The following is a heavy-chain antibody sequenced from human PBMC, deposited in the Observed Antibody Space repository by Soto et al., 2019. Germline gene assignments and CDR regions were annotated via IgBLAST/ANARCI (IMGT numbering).Heavy chain of an antibody. CDR1: GFICSSYD. CDR3: AKATATGGGAFDF. Sequence: PGGSLRLSCAASGFICSSYDMSWVRQAPGKGLDWVSTILAGGSTYYADSVKGRFTISRDRSTNTVFPQMNSLTAGDTAVYYCAKATATGGGAFDFCGQGTMVTVSS. V-gene: IGHV3-23*01. D-gene: IGHD2-8*02. J-gene: IGHJ3*01. CDR2: ILAGGST.